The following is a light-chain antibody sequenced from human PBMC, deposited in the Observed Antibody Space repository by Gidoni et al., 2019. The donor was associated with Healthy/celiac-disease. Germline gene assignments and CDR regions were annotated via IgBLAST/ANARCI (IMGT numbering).Light chain of an antibody. CDR3: CSYAGSSTFNWV. CDR2: EVS. Sequence: QSALTQPASVSGSPGQSITISCTGTSSDVGSYNLVSWYQQHPGKAPQLMIYEVSKRPSGVSNRFSGSKSGNTASLTISGLQADDEADYYCCSYAGSSTFNWVFGGGTKLTVL. CDR1: SSDVGSYNL. J-gene: IGLJ3*02. V-gene: IGLV2-23*02.